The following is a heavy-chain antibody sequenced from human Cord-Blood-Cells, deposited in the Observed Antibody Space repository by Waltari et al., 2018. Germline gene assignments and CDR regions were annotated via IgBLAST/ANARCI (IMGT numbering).Heavy chain of an antibody. CDR3: ARPIYGSVFPFDY. V-gene: IGHV4-39*01. CDR1: GGSISSSSYY. J-gene: IGHJ4*02. D-gene: IGHD3-10*01. Sequence: QLQLQESGPGLVKPSETLSLTCTVSGGSISSSSYYWGWIRQPPGKGLEWIESIYYSGSTYYNPSLKSRVTISVDKSKNQFSLKLSSVTAADTAVYYCARPIYGSVFPFDYWGQGTLVTVSS. CDR2: IYYSGST.